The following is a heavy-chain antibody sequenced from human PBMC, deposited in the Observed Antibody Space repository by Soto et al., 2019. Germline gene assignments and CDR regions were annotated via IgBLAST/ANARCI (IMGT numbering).Heavy chain of an antibody. D-gene: IGHD3-10*01. CDR2: ISYDGSNK. Sequence: GGSVRLSCAASGFTFSSYAMHWVRQAPGKGLEWVAVISYDGSNKYYADSVKGRFTISRDNSKNTLYLQMNSLRAEDTAVYYCARDPNNYYGSGTHTRYYYYGMDVWGQGTTVTVSS. V-gene: IGHV3-30-3*01. CDR1: GFTFSSYA. CDR3: ARDPNNYYGSGTHTRYYYYGMDV. J-gene: IGHJ6*02.